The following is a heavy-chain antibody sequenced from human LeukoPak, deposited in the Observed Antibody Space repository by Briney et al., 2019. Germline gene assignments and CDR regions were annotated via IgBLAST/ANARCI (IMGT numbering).Heavy chain of an antibody. CDR2: INPNSGGT. CDR1: GYTFTGYY. CDR3: ARDWSGSYSTRLNY. D-gene: IGHD1-26*01. V-gene: IGHV1-2*02. J-gene: IGHJ4*02. Sequence: ASVKVSCKASGYTFTGYYMHWVRQAPGQGLDWMGWINPNSGGTNYAQKFQGRVTMTRDTSISTAYMELSRLRSDDTAVYYCARDWSGSYSTRLNYWGQGTLVTVSS.